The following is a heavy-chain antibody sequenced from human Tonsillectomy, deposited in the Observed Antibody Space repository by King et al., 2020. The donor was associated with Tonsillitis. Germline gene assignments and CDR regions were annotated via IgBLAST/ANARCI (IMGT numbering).Heavy chain of an antibody. V-gene: IGHV4-59*12. CDR1: GASMSDSY. Sequence: QLQESGPGLVTPSETLSLTCTVSGASMSDSYWSWFRQPPGKGLEWIGNVYNSGSTNYNPSLNSRVIISLDTPMNHFSLKLTSVTAADSAVYYCARKVDFAGYGMDVWGQGTTVTVSS. CDR3: ARKVDFAGYGMDV. CDR2: VYNSGST. D-gene: IGHD5-12*01. J-gene: IGHJ6*02.